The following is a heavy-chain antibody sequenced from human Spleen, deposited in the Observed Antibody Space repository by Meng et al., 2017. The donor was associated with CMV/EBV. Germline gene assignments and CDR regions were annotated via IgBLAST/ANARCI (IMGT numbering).Heavy chain of an antibody. CDR2: ISAYDGNR. CDR3: ARDSVRGYDFWSGYLDS. CDR1: GYTFSTYT. D-gene: IGHD3-3*01. V-gene: IGHV1-18*01. Sequence: ASVKVSCKASGYTFSTYTITWVRQAPGQGLEWMGRISAYDGNRNYVQSLQGRVTMTTDTSTSTVYMELSSLRSEDTAIYYCARDSVRGYDFWSGYLDSWGQGTLVTVSS. J-gene: IGHJ4*02.